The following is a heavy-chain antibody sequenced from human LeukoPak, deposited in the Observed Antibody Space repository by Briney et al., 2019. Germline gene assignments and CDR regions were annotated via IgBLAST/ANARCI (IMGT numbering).Heavy chain of an antibody. J-gene: IGHJ4*02. Sequence: GGSLRLSCAASGFTFSSYGTNWVRQAPGKGLEWISGISPSGGGTYYADFVKGRFTISRDNSKNTLYLQMNSLRAEDTAVYYCAKDREGYYDSSGYPGDWGQGTLVTVSS. CDR1: GFTFSSYG. V-gene: IGHV3-23*01. CDR3: AKDREGYYDSSGYPGD. D-gene: IGHD3-22*01. CDR2: ISPSGGGT.